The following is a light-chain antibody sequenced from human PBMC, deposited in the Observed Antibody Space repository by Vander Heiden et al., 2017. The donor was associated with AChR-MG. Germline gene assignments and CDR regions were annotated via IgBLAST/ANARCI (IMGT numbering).Light chain of an antibody. CDR1: SSDVGGYNY. CDR2: DVS. V-gene: IGLV2-11*01. CDR3: CSYAGSYAYV. J-gene: IGLJ1*01. Sequence: HSAMPQPRSVSGSPGQPVAISCTGTSSDVGGYNYVSWYQQHPGKAPKLMIYDVSKRPSGVPDRFSGSKSGNTASLTISGLQDEDEADYYCCSYAGSYAYVFGTGTKVTVL.